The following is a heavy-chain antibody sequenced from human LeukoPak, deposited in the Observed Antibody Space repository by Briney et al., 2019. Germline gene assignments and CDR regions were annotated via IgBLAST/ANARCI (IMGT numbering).Heavy chain of an antibody. CDR2: IYYSGST. V-gene: IGHV4-59*01. J-gene: IGHJ3*02. D-gene: IGHD6-19*01. CDR1: GGSFSGYY. CDR3: ARGGNIAVAGEDAFDI. Sequence: PSETLSLTCAVYGGSFSGYYWSWIRQPPGKGLEWIGYIYYSGSTNYNPSLKSRVTISVDTSKNQFSLKLSSVTAADTAVYYCARGGNIAVAGEDAFDIWGQGTMVTVSS.